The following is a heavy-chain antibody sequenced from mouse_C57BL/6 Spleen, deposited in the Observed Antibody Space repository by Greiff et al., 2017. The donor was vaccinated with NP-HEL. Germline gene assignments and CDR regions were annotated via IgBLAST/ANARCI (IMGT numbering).Heavy chain of an antibody. Sequence: VQLQQPGAELVRPGSSVKLSCKASGYTFTSYWMDWVKQRPGQGLEWIGNIYPSDSETHYNQKFKDKATLTVDKSSSTAYMQLSSLTSEDSAVYYCARRGYSNYVGYYAMDYWGQGTSVTVSS. CDR1: GYTFTSYW. J-gene: IGHJ4*01. V-gene: IGHV1-61*01. CDR3: ARRGYSNYVGYYAMDY. D-gene: IGHD2-5*01. CDR2: IYPSDSET.